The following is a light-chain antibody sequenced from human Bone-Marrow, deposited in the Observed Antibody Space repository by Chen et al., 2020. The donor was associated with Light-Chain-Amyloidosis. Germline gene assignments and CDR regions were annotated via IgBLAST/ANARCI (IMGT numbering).Light chain of an antibody. CDR1: SSDVGGYNL. Sequence: QSALTRPASVSGSPGQSITISCTGTSSDVGGYNLVSWYQQHPGKAPKLMIYEVSKRPSGVSNRFSGSKSGNTASLTISGLQAEDEADYYCCSYAGSSTLVFGGGTKLTVL. V-gene: IGLV2-23*02. J-gene: IGLJ3*02. CDR3: CSYAGSSTLV. CDR2: EVS.